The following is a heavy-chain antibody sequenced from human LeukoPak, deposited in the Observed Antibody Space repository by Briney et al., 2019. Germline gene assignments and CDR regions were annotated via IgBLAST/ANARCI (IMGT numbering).Heavy chain of an antibody. J-gene: IGHJ4*02. CDR1: GFTVGSYY. V-gene: IGHV3-66*02. Sequence: GGSLRLSCAASGFTVGSYYMSWVRQAPGKGLEWVSLIYSGGTTFNADSVKGRFTISRDNSKNTLFLQMNSLTTEDTAFYYCAVALGHSFGPSFDYWGQATLVTVSS. D-gene: IGHD3-3*01. CDR3: AVALGHSFGPSFDY. CDR2: IYSGGTT.